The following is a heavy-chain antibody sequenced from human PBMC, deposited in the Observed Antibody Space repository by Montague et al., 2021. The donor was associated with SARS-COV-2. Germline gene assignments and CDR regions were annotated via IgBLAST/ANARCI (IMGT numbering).Heavy chain of an antibody. CDR2: IYYSGST. Sequence: TLSLTCTVSGGSISSGGYYWSWIRQHPGKGLEWIGYIYYSGSTYYNPSLKSRLTISVDTSKNQFSLKLSSVTAADTAVYYCARGGSYSSGWYGVDYYYGMDVWGQGTTVTVSS. CDR3: ARGGSYSSGWYGVDYYYGMDV. V-gene: IGHV4-31*03. CDR1: GGSISSGGYY. J-gene: IGHJ6*02. D-gene: IGHD6-19*01.